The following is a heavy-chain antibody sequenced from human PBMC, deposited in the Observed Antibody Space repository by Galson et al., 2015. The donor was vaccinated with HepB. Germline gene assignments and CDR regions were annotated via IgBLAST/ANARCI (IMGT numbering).Heavy chain of an antibody. Sequence: SLRLSCAASGFTFSSYAMHWVRQAPGKGLEWVAVISYDGSNKYYADSVKGRFTISRDNSKNTLYLQMNSLRAEDTAVYYCARDQTMADGGGVFDYWGQGTLVTVSS. D-gene: IGHD3-16*01. CDR2: ISYDGSNK. V-gene: IGHV3-30*04. J-gene: IGHJ4*02. CDR3: ARDQTMADGGGVFDY. CDR1: GFTFSSYA.